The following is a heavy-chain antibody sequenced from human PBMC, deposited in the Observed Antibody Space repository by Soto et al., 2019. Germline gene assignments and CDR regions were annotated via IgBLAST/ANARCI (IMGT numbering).Heavy chain of an antibody. V-gene: IGHV4-39*01. CDR1: GGSISSSSYY. CDR2: IYNSGST. Sequence: PSETLSLTCTVSGGSISSSSYYWGWIRQPPGKGLEWIGSIYNSGSTYYNPSLKSRVTISVDTSKNQFSLKLSSVTAADTVVYYCATFYDYIWGSYRFPFDYWGQGTLVTVSS. CDR3: ATFYDYIWGSYRFPFDY. D-gene: IGHD3-16*02. J-gene: IGHJ4*02.